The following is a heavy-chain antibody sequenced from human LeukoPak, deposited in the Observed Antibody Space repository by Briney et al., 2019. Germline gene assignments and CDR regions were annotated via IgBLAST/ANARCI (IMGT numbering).Heavy chain of an antibody. CDR2: IYYSGST. D-gene: IGHD5-18*01. CDR3: ARDHLSRGYSYGYDY. CDR1: GDSISSYY. V-gene: IGHV4-59*01. J-gene: IGHJ4*02. Sequence: SETLSLTCTVSGDSISSYYWSWIRQPPGKGLEWIGYIYYSGSTNYNPSLKSRVTISVDTSKNQFSLKLSSVTAADTAVYYCARDHLSRGYSYGYDYWGQGTLVTVSS.